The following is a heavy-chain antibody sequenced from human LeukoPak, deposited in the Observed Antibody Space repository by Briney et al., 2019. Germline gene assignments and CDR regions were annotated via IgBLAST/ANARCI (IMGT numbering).Heavy chain of an antibody. J-gene: IGHJ4*02. CDR1: GGSSSDYY. CDR2: INHSGST. D-gene: IGHD1-26*01. CDR3: ASDTVGAVDY. V-gene: IGHV4-34*01. Sequence: PSETLSLTCGVYGGSSSDYYWTWIRLPPGKGLEWIGEINHSGSTKYNPSLESRLTISLDASRNRFSLKLSAVTAADTAVYYCASDTVGAVDYWGQGTLVTVSS.